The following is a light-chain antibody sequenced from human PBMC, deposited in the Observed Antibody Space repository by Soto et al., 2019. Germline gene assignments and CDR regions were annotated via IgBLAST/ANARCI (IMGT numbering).Light chain of an antibody. Sequence: QLVLTQPPSVSGSPGQSVTISCSGTSSDVGSYNRVSWYQQPPGTAPKLMIYDVSNRPSGVPDRFSGSKSGNTASLTISGLQAEDEADYYCSSYVASSSTYVFGTGTKLTVL. CDR1: SSDVGSYNR. CDR3: SSYVASSSTYV. J-gene: IGLJ1*01. CDR2: DVS. V-gene: IGLV2-18*02.